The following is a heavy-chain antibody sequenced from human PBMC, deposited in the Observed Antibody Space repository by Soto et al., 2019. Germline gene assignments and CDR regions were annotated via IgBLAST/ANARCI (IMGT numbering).Heavy chain of an antibody. CDR1: GYSFTSYW. CDR2: IYPGDSDT. V-gene: IGHV5-51*01. J-gene: IGHJ3*02. Sequence: GESLKISCKGSGYSFTSYWIGWVRQMPGKGLEWMGIIYPGDSDTRYSPSFQGQVTISADKSISTAYLQWSSLKASDTAMYYCARGRCSSTSCYVIGAFDIWGQGTMVTVSS. D-gene: IGHD2-2*01. CDR3: ARGRCSSTSCYVIGAFDI.